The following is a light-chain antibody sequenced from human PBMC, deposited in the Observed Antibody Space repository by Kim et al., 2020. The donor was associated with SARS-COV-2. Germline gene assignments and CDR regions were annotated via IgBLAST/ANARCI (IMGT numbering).Light chain of an antibody. CDR2: AAS. V-gene: IGKV1-39*01. Sequence: DIQMTQSPSSLSASVGDRVTITCRASQGIRNYLNWYQQKPGKAPKLLIYAASSLQGGVPSRFNGSGSGTNFTLTISSLEPEDFAIYYCQQSYSTPRTFGQGTKVEIK. CDR1: QGIRNY. CDR3: QQSYSTPRT. J-gene: IGKJ1*01.